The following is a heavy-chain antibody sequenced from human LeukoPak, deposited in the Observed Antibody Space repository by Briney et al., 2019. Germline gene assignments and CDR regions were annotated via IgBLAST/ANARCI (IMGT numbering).Heavy chain of an antibody. J-gene: IGHJ6*02. V-gene: IGHV3-48*04. CDR1: GFTFSSYS. CDR3: ARSYDSSGFQDGMDV. CDR2: ISSSSSTI. D-gene: IGHD3-22*01. Sequence: GGSLRLSCAASGFTFSSYSMNWVRQAPGKGLEWVSYISSSSSTIYYADSAKGRFTISRDNAKNSLYLQMNSLRAEDTAVYYCARSYDSSGFQDGMDVWGQGTTVTVSS.